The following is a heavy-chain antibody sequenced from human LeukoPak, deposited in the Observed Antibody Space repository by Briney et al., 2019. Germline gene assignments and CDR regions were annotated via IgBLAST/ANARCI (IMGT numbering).Heavy chain of an antibody. J-gene: IGHJ4*02. CDR3: AREARGGGYYFDY. D-gene: IGHD3-16*01. CDR2: IYSGGST. CDR1: GFTVSNNY. V-gene: IGHV3-53*01. Sequence: GGSLRLSCAASGFTVSNNYMSWVRQAPGKGLEWVSVIYSGGSTYYADSVKGRFTISRDNSKNTLYLQMNSLRAEDTAVYYCAREARGGGYYFDYWGQGTLVTVSS.